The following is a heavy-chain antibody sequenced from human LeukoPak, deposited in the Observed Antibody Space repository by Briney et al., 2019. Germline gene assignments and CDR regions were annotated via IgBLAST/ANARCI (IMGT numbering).Heavy chain of an antibody. V-gene: IGHV3-7*01. CDR1: GFTFNSYW. CDR2: IKQGGSEK. CDR3: ARIYCSSISCHFDY. J-gene: IGHJ4*02. D-gene: IGHD2-2*01. Sequence: GSLRLSCAASGFTFNSYWMSWVRQAPGRGLDWVANIKQGGSEKYYVDSVKGRFTISRDDAKSSLYLQINSLRAEDTAVYYCARIYCSSISCHFDYWGQGTLVTVSS.